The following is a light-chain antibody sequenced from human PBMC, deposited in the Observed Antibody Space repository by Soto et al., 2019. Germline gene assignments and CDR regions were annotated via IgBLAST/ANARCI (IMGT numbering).Light chain of an antibody. CDR3: QHFSSSPRA. J-gene: IGKJ1*01. CDR2: DAS. Sequence: PGERATLSCRTSPSVSNSLAWYQLKPGQPPRLLIYDASNRATGIPDRFSGGGSGTDFTLTISRLEPEDFAVYYCQHFSSSPRAFGQGTKVDIK. V-gene: IGKV3-20*01. CDR1: PSVSNS.